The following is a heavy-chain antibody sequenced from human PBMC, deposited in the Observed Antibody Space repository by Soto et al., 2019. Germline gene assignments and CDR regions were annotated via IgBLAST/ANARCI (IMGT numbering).Heavy chain of an antibody. V-gene: IGHV3-21*01. CDR1: GFTFSDSD. Sequence: EVQLVEFGGGLVKPGGSLRLSCAASGFTFSDSDMHWVRQAPGKGLEWVSAITPSPSFISYADSVRGRFTISRDDANGSVYLQIDSLRVYDTAIYYCARLSYGAYPEDRWRHGTLVTVSP. CDR3: ARLSYGAYPEDR. D-gene: IGHD4-17*01. J-gene: IGHJ5*02. CDR2: ITPSPSFI.